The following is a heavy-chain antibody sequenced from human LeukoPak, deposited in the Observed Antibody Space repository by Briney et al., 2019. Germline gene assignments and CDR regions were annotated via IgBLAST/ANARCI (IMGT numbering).Heavy chain of an antibody. CDR3: AKDTPTTGYHLDS. D-gene: IGHD1-1*01. Sequence: HTGGSLRLSCAASGFTFSTYGMHWVRQAPGKGLEWMAVMSYDGSNKYYADSVKGRFTISRDNSKNTLYLQMNSLRAEDTAVYYCAKDTPTTGYHLDSWGQGTLVTVSS. V-gene: IGHV3-30*18. CDR1: GFTFSTYG. J-gene: IGHJ4*02. CDR2: MSYDGSNK.